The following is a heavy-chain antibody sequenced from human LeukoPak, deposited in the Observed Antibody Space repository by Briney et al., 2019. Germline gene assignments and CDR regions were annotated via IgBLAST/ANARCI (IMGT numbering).Heavy chain of an antibody. CDR2: IYTSGSN. Sequence: SETLSLTCTVAGGSISSYYWSWIRQPAGKGLEWLGRIYTSGSNNYNPSLKSRVTMSVATSKNQFSLKLSSVTAADTAVYYCARATKRGYSYGYWFDPWGQGTLVTVSS. V-gene: IGHV4-4*07. J-gene: IGHJ5*02. CDR1: GGSISSYY. D-gene: IGHD5-18*01. CDR3: ARATKRGYSYGYWFDP.